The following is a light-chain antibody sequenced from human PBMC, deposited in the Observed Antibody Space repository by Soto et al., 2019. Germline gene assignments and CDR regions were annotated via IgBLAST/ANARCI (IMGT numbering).Light chain of an antibody. Sequence: QAVVTQEPSLTVSPGGTVTLTCASSTGAVTKNNYPNWFQQKPGQPPRALIYDTTTRYSWTPARFSGSLLGGKAALTLSGVQPEDEADYHCLLYYGGVQLIFGGGTKLTVL. J-gene: IGLJ2*01. CDR3: LLYYGGVQLI. CDR1: TGAVTKNNY. V-gene: IGLV7-43*01. CDR2: DTT.